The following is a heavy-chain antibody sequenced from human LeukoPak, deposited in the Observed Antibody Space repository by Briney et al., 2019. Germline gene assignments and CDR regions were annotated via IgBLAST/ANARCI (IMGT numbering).Heavy chain of an antibody. D-gene: IGHD1-26*01. CDR3: ARHPDGSLSLDY. Sequence: GGSLRLSCAASVFSFSDYYMSWIRQAPGKGLEWVSYISSSGSHTNYADSVTGRFTISRNNAKKSLHLQMNSLRAEDTAVYYCARHPDGSLSLDYWGQGTLVTVSS. V-gene: IGHV3-11*03. CDR1: VFSFSDYY. J-gene: IGHJ4*02. CDR2: ISSSGSHT.